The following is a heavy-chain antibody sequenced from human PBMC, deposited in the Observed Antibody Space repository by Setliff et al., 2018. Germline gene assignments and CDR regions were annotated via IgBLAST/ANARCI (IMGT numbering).Heavy chain of an antibody. J-gene: IGHJ4*02. Sequence: SVKVSCKTFGATFTSNGFSWVRQAPGQGLEWMGGIIPTLLGPANYAQKFQGRVTITADESTSTVFMEVSSLRSEDTAVYYCARSRGTWGTSFGYWGLGTLVTVSS. CDR2: IIPTLLGPA. CDR3: ARSRGTWGTSFGY. V-gene: IGHV1-69*13. CDR1: GATFTSNG. D-gene: IGHD3-16*01.